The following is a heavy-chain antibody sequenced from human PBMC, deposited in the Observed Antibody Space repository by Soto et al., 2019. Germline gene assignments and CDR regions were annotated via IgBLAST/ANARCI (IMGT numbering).Heavy chain of an antibody. CDR3: ARTAIESDGSGSYPHFFDY. CDR2: INHSGST. D-gene: IGHD3-10*01. CDR1: GGSFSGYY. J-gene: IGHJ4*02. V-gene: IGHV4-34*01. Sequence: SLTCAVYGGSFSGYYWSWIRQPPGKGLEWIGEINHSGSTNYNPSLKSRVTISVDTSKNQFSLKLSSVTAADTAVYYCARTAIESDGSGSYPHFFDYWGQGTLVTVSS.